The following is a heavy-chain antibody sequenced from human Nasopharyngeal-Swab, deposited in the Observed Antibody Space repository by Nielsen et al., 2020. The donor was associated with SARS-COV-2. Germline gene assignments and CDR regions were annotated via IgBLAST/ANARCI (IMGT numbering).Heavy chain of an antibody. CDR2: IYYSGST. D-gene: IGHD6-19*01. CDR3: ARIYGSSGWYLVSAFDI. V-gene: IGHV4-30-4*01. Sequence: SETLSLTCTVSGGSISSGDYYWSWIRQPPGKGLEWIGYIYYSGSTYYNPSLKSRVTISVDTSKNQFSLKLSSVTAAYTAVYYCARIYGSSGWYLVSAFDIWGQGTMVTVSS. CDR1: GGSISSGDYY. J-gene: IGHJ3*02.